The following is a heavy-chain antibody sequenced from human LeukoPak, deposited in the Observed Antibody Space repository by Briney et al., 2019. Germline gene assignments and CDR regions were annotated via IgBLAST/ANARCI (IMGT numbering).Heavy chain of an antibody. J-gene: IGHJ6*03. Sequence: PGGSLRLSCVASGFTFNNYWMTWVRQAPGKGLEWVGRIKSKTDGGTTDYAAPVKGRFTISRDGSKNTLYLQMNSLKTEDTAVYYCTTVYYYDSSGYPGGYYYYYMDVWGKGTTVTVSS. CDR1: GFTFNNYW. CDR2: IKSKTDGGTT. V-gene: IGHV3-15*01. D-gene: IGHD3-22*01. CDR3: TTVYYYDSSGYPGGYYYYYMDV.